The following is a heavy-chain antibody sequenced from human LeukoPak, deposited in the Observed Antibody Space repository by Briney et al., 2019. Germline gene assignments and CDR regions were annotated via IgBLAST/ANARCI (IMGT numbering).Heavy chain of an antibody. CDR1: GFTFSSYG. V-gene: IGHV3-33*06. CDR3: AKFEGPLSY. Sequence: GRSLRLSCAASGFTFSSYGMHWVRQAPGKGLEWVAVIWYDGSNKYYADSVKGRFTISRDNSKSTLYLQMNSLRAEDTAVYYCAKFEGPLSYWGQGTLVTVSS. J-gene: IGHJ4*02. CDR2: IWYDGSNK. D-gene: IGHD3-16*01.